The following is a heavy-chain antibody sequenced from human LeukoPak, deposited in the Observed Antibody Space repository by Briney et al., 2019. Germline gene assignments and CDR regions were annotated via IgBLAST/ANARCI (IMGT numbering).Heavy chain of an antibody. V-gene: IGHV3-23*01. CDR3: AKGLSSSTWADFDY. D-gene: IGHD6-13*01. CDR2: ISGSDGTT. Sequence: PGGSLRLSCAASGFTFSSYAMSWVRQAPGMGLEWVPGISGSDGTTNYADSVKGRFTVSRDNSKNTLYLQMNSLRGEETAIYYCAKGLSSSTWADFDYWGQGTLVTVSS. J-gene: IGHJ4*02. CDR1: GFTFSSYA.